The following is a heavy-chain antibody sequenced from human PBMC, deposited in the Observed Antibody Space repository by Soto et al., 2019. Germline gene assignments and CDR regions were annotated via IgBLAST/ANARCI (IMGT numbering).Heavy chain of an antibody. J-gene: IGHJ6*02. Sequence: SETLSLTCTVSGGSISSGGYYWSWIRQHPGKGLEWIGYIYYSGSTYYNPSLKSRVTISVDTSKNQFSLKLSSVTAADTAVYHCARVGTMMDRGNGLDVWGQGTTVTVSS. CDR2: IYYSGST. V-gene: IGHV4-31*03. D-gene: IGHD3-10*01. CDR3: ARVGTMMDRGNGLDV. CDR1: GGSISSGGYY.